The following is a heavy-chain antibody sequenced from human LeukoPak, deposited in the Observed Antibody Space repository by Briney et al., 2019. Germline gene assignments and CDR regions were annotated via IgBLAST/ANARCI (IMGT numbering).Heavy chain of an antibody. J-gene: IGHJ5*02. CDR2: IYYSGST. V-gene: IGHV4-39*07. CDR3: ARDLTSSSWFWFDP. Sequence: SETLSLTCTVSGGSISSGGYYWGWIRQPPGKGLEWIGSIYYSGSTYYNPSLKSRVTISVDTSKNQFSLKLSSVTAADTAVYYCARDLTSSSWFWFDPWGQGTLVTVSS. D-gene: IGHD6-13*01. CDR1: GGSISSGGYY.